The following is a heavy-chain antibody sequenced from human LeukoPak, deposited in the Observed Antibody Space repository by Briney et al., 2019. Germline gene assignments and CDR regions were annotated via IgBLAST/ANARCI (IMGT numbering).Heavy chain of an antibody. Sequence: SETLSLTCTVSGGSISSSSYYWGWIRQPPGKGLEWIGSIYYSGSTYYNPSLKSRVTISVDTSKNQFSLKLSSVTAADTAVYYCARVTSSSSNPYHYYYYYMDAWGKGTTVTVSS. CDR1: GGSISSSSYY. CDR2: IYYSGST. CDR3: ARVTSSSSNPYHYYYYYMDA. J-gene: IGHJ6*03. V-gene: IGHV4-39*07. D-gene: IGHD6-6*01.